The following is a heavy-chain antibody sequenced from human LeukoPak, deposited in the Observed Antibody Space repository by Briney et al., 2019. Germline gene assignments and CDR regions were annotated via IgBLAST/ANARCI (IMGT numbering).Heavy chain of an antibody. CDR1: GFTFSSYS. Sequence: GGSLRLSCAASGFTFSSYSMNWVRQAPGKGLEWVSSISSSSYIYYADSVKGRFTISRDNAKNSLYLQMNSLRAEDTAVYYCAGDLSAAAGTFDYWGQGTLVTVSS. CDR2: ISSSSYI. CDR3: AGDLSAAAGTFDY. V-gene: IGHV3-21*01. D-gene: IGHD6-13*01. J-gene: IGHJ4*02.